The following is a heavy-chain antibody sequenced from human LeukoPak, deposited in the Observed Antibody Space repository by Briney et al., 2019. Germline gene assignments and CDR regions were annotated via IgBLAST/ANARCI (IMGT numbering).Heavy chain of an antibody. CDR3: ARISSTVMYYYGIDV. D-gene: IGHD4-17*01. V-gene: IGHV3-53*01. J-gene: IGHJ6*04. CDR2: IYSGGST. CDR1: GFTVSSNY. Sequence: GSLRLSCAASGFTVSSNYMSWVRQAPGKGLEWVSVIYSGGSTYYADSVKGRFTISRDNSKNTLYLQMSSLRAEDTAVYYCARISSTVMYYYGIDVWGKGTTVTVSS.